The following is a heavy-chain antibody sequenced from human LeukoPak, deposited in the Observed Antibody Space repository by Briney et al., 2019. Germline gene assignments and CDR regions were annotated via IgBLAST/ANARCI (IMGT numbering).Heavy chain of an antibody. CDR1: GYTFTSYA. V-gene: IGHV1-2*02. CDR2: INPHSGGT. Sequence: ASVKVSCRASGYTFTSYAMNWVRQAPGQGLEWMGWINPHSGGTDHAQKFQGRVTMTRDTSISTAYMELSRLRSDDTAVYYCARDMDSGPDFFDYWGLGTLVTVSS. D-gene: IGHD1-26*01. J-gene: IGHJ4*02. CDR3: ARDMDSGPDFFDY.